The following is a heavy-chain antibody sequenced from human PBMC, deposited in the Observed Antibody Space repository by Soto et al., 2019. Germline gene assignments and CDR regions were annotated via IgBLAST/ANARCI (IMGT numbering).Heavy chain of an antibody. CDR3: GRAPGGAGIVDY. V-gene: IGHV3-74*01. D-gene: IGHD1-26*01. Sequence: EVQLVESGGGLVQPGGSLRLSCAASGFTFSSYWMQWVRQAPGKGLGWVSRISSEGTTTFYADSVKGRFTISRDNAKNTLYLQMNSLRAEDTAVYYCGRAPGGAGIVDYCGQGNLVTVSA. CDR1: GFTFSSYW. J-gene: IGHJ4*02. CDR2: ISSEGTTT.